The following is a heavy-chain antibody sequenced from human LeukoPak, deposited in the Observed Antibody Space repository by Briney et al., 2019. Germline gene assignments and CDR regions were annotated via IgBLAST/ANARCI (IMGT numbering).Heavy chain of an antibody. Sequence: SETLSLTCTVSGGSISSMSYYWAWIRQSPDKGLDWIASIYYSGGTYYNPSLKSRVTISVDTSKHRFSLNVSSVTAADTGVYYCARRVGTGNFDNWGQGTLVTVSA. D-gene: IGHD7-27*01. V-gene: IGHV4-39*01. CDR3: ARRVGTGNFDN. CDR1: GGSISSMSYY. CDR2: IYYSGGT. J-gene: IGHJ4*02.